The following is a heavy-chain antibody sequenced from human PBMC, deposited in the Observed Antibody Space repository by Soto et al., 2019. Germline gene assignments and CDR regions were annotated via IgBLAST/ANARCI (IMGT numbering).Heavy chain of an antibody. D-gene: IGHD2-15*01. CDR3: ASARHCSGGSCYLRGKGPIDY. V-gene: IGHV4-34*01. CDR1: GGSFSGYY. J-gene: IGHJ4*02. CDR2: INHSGST. Sequence: QVQLQQWGAGLLKPSETLSLTCAVYGGSFSGYYWSWIRQPPGKGLEWIGEINHSGSTNYNPSLKSRVTISVDTSKNQFSLKLSSVTAADTAVYYCASARHCSGGSCYLRGKGPIDYWGQGTLVTVSS.